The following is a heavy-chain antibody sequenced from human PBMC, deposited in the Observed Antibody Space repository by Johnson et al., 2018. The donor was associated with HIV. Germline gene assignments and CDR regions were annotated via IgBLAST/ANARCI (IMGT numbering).Heavy chain of an antibody. J-gene: IGHJ3*02. Sequence: VQLVESGGGLVQPGGSLRLSCVVSGFSFSNYWMEWVRQAPGKGLVWVSRIKSDGSSTTYADSVKGRFTISRDNSKNTLYLQMNSLRAEDTAVYYCARPQGTGDAFDIWGQGTMVTVSS. CDR1: GFSFSNYW. V-gene: IGHV3-74*02. CDR3: ARPQGTGDAFDI. D-gene: IGHD1-1*01. CDR2: IKSDGSST.